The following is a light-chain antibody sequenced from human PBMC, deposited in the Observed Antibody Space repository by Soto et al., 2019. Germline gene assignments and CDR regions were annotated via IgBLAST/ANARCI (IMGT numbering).Light chain of an antibody. CDR2: LEGTGRY. J-gene: IGLJ2*01. CDR1: SGHSSYI. CDR3: ETWDTNTHVI. Sequence: QSVLTQSSSASASLGSSVKLTCTLSSGHSSYIIEWNQQQPGKAPRYLMWLEGTGRYNKGSVVPDRLSGSSAGADRYLTISNLLVKGEVDNFCETWDTNTHVIFGGGTKLTVL. V-gene: IGLV4-60*02.